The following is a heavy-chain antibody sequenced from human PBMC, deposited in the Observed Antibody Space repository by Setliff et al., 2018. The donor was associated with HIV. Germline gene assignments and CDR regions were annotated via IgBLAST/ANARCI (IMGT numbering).Heavy chain of an antibody. V-gene: IGHV3-49*03. CDR1: GFSFDDSV. CDR2: IRGKAYGGTT. CDR3: TRRYYDNSGSFRY. Sequence: GGSLRLSCTASGFSFDDSVMSWFRQAPGKGLEWVGFIRGKAYGGTTQYAASVKDRFTISRDDSKSIAYLQMNSLKTDDTAVYYCTRRYYDNSGSFRYWGQGTLVTVSS. D-gene: IGHD3-22*01. J-gene: IGHJ4*02.